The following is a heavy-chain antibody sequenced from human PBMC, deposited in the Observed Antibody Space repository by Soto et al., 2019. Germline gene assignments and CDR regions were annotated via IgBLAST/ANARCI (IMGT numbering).Heavy chain of an antibody. Sequence: GESLKISCNGSVYSFTSYWSGWVRQMPGKGLEWMGIIYPGDSDTRYSPSFQGQVTISADKSISTAYLQWSSLKASDTAMYYCARHVRYYDSSGYDYWGQGTLVTVSS. CDR2: IYPGDSDT. J-gene: IGHJ4*02. V-gene: IGHV5-51*01. CDR3: ARHVRYYDSSGYDY. D-gene: IGHD3-22*01. CDR1: VYSFTSYW.